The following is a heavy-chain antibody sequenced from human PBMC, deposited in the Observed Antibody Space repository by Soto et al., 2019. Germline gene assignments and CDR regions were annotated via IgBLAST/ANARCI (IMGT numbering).Heavy chain of an antibody. V-gene: IGHV3-33*01. J-gene: IGHJ4*02. D-gene: IGHD6-19*01. CDR3: ARDGQWLPRDGLRSSYSFDY. CDR2: IWYDGGNK. Sequence: QVQLVASGGGVVQPGRSLSLSCAASGFNFSSYVMHWVRQAPGKGLEWVAVIWYDGGNKYYADSVKGRFTISRDNSKNTMYLQMNSLTAEDTAVYYCARDGQWLPRDGLRSSYSFDYWGQGTLVTVSS. CDR1: GFNFSSYV.